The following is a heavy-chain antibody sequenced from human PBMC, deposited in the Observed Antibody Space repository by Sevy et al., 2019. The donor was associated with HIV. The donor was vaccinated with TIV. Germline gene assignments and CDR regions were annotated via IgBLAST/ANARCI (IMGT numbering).Heavy chain of an antibody. CDR1: GETYSSYA. CDR3: ARYYDTSGYPWFDP. D-gene: IGHD3-22*01. CDR2: IIPLFGTT. Sequence: ASVKVSCRASGETYSSYAISWVRQAPGQGLEWMGGIIPLFGTTNYARNFQGRVTITADESMNTAYMELSSLSAEDTAVYYCARYYDTSGYPWFDPWGQGTLVTVSS. V-gene: IGHV1-69*13. J-gene: IGHJ5*02.